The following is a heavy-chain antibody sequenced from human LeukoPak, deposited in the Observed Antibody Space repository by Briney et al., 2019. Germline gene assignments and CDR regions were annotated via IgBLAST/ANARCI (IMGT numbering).Heavy chain of an antibody. CDR1: GGSISSYY. CDR2: IYYSGST. V-gene: IGHV4-59*01. D-gene: IGHD2-2*02. Sequence: SETLSLTCTVSGGSISSYYWSWIRQPPGKGLEWIGYIYYSGSTNYNPSLNSRVTISVDTSKNQFSLKLSSVTAADTAVYYCARGNVVVPAAIPGSYYYYYYMDVWGKGTTVTVSS. J-gene: IGHJ6*03. CDR3: ARGNVVVPAAIPGSYYYYYYMDV.